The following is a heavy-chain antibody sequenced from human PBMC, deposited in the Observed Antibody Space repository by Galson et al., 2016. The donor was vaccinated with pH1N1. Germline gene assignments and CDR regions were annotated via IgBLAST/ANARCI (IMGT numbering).Heavy chain of an antibody. J-gene: IGHJ4*02. CDR1: GGTFRNFG. Sequence: SVKVSCKASGGTFRNFGIGWVRQAPGQGLEWMGGVLPILGITNYAQKFQGRVTIFADTSTDTAYMDLSSLRSDDPAMYFCAAALDAWYRGFDSWGQGTLVTVSS. CDR2: VLPILGIT. CDR3: AAALDAWYRGFDS. D-gene: IGHD1-26*01. V-gene: IGHV1-69*10.